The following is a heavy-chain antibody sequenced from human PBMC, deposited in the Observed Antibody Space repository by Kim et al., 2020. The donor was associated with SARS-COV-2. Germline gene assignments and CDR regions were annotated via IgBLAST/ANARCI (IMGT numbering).Heavy chain of an antibody. CDR1: GYTFTSYY. J-gene: IGHJ4*02. D-gene: IGHD3-22*01. V-gene: IGHV1-46*01. CDR2: INPSGGST. CDR3: ARDLYENYYDSSGYYV. Sequence: ASVKVSCKASGYTFTSYYMHWVRQAPGQGLEWMGIINPSGGSTSYAQKFQGRVTMTRDTSTSTVYMDLSSLRSEDTAVYYCARDLYENYYDSSGYYVWGQGTLVTVSS.